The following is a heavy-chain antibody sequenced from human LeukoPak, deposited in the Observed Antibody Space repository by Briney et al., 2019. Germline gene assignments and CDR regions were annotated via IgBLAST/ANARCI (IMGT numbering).Heavy chain of an antibody. CDR3: AKDQHDFWSCYNDY. CDR2: IRYDGSNK. D-gene: IGHD3-3*01. J-gene: IGHJ4*02. CDR1: GFTFSSYG. Sequence: PGGSLRLSCAASGFTFSSYGMHWVRQAPGKGLEWVAFIRYDGSNKYYADSVKGRFTISRDTSNNTLYLQRTIRRAEDTAVYYCAKDQHDFWSCYNDYWGQGTLVTVSS. V-gene: IGHV3-30*02.